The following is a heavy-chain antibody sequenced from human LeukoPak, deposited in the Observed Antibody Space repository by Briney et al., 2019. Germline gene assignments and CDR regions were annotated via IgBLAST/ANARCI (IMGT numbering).Heavy chain of an antibody. CDR3: ARLKLGGATPLLVARARYYFDY. V-gene: IGHV3-21*01. D-gene: IGHD1-26*01. CDR2: ISSSSSYI. J-gene: IGHJ4*02. Sequence: GGSLRLSCAASGFTFSSYSMNWVRQAPGKGLEWVSSISSSSSYIYYADSVKGRFTISRDNAKNSLYLQMNSLRAEDTAVYYCARLKLGGATPLLVARARYYFDYWGQGTLVTVSS. CDR1: GFTFSSYS.